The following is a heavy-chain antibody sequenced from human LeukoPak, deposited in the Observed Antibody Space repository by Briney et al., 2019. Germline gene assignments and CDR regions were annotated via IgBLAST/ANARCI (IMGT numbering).Heavy chain of an antibody. J-gene: IGHJ4*02. Sequence: SETLSLTCTVSGGSISSYYWSWIRQPPGKGLEWIGYIYYSGSTNYNPSLKSRVTISVDTSKNQFSLKLSSVNAADTAVYYCARDRGYDFWSGYFNLGYFDYWGQGTLVTVSS. CDR2: IYYSGST. D-gene: IGHD3-3*01. V-gene: IGHV4-59*01. CDR3: ARDRGYDFWSGYFNLGYFDY. CDR1: GGSISSYY.